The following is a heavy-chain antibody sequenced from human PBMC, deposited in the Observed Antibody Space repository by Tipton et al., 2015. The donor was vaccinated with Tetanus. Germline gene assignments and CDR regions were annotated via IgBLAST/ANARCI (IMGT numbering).Heavy chain of an antibody. CDR1: GYTFTGYY. CDR3: ARDRGDYIYYGMDV. D-gene: IGHD3-22*01. CDR2: IDPNSGDT. J-gene: IGHJ6*02. Sequence: QLVQSGAELKKPGASVKVSCTASGYTFTGYYMYWVRQAPGQGLEWVGWIDPNSGDTIYAQNFQGRVTMTRDTSMGTVYMELSRLRTDDTAVYYCARDRGDYIYYGMDVWGPGTTVTVSS. V-gene: IGHV1-2*02.